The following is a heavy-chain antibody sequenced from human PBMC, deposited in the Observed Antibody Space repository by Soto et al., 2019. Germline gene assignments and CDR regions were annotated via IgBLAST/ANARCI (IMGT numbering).Heavy chain of an antibody. CDR3: AKNGQPPYDCYGLDV. V-gene: IGHV1-18*01. D-gene: IGHD2-8*01. CDR1: GYTFSRYG. CDR2: ISGYNGDT. Sequence: QGQLLRSGGEVKKPGASVKVSCKASGYTFSRYGISWVRRAPGQGLEWMGWISGYNGDTNYAQKFQGRVTMTIDTFTTTAYMELRSLTSDDTAVYYCAKNGQPPYDCYGLDVWGQGTTVTVSS. J-gene: IGHJ6*02.